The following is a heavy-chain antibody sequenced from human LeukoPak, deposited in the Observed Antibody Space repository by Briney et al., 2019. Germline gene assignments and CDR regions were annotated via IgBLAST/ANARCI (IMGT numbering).Heavy chain of an antibody. CDR2: MNPNSGNT. CDR1: GYTFTSYD. J-gene: IGHJ5*02. D-gene: IGHD2-2*01. Sequence: ASVKVSCKASGYTFTSYDINWVRQAIGQGLEWMGWMNPNSGNTGYAQKYQGRVTMTRNTSISTAYMELSSLRSEDTAVYYCARGLPLAQLLSRRWFDPWGQGTLVTVSS. V-gene: IGHV1-8*01. CDR3: ARGLPLAQLLSRRWFDP.